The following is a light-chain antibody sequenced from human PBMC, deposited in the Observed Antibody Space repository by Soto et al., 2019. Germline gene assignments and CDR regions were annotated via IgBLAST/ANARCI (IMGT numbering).Light chain of an antibody. CDR3: QRVNSFPLT. CDR2: GAS. V-gene: IGKV1D-12*01. J-gene: IGKJ4*01. CDR1: QGISTW. Sequence: DIQMTQSPSSASASVGDRLTITCRASQGISTWIAWYQQKPGKAPELLIYGASSLQSGVPSRFSGSGSGTDFTLTISSLQPEDFATYYCQRVNSFPLTFGGGTKVDIK.